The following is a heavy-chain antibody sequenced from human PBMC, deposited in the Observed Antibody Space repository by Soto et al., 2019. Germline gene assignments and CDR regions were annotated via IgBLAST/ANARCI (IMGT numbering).Heavy chain of an antibody. V-gene: IGHV3-23*01. J-gene: IGHJ4*02. Sequence: PGGSLRLSCAASGFMFSSYVMNWVRQAPGKGLEWVSSISGSGGSTYYADSVKGRFTVSRDNSESTVYLQMDSLRAEDTAVYYCARAEDYGEEFYFDYWGQGTQVTVSS. D-gene: IGHD4-17*01. CDR1: GFMFSSYV. CDR3: ARAEDYGEEFYFDY. CDR2: ISGSGGST.